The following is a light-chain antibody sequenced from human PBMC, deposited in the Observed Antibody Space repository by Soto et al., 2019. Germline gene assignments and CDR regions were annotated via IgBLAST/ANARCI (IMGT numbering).Light chain of an antibody. Sequence: EIVLTQSPGTLSLSPGERATLSCMASQSVSSNLAWYQQKPGQAPRLLIYGASTRATGIPARFSGSRSGTEFTLTISSLQSEDFAVYYCQQYSKWPPWTFGQGTKVDIK. J-gene: IGKJ1*01. CDR1: QSVSSN. CDR3: QQYSKWPPWT. V-gene: IGKV3-15*01. CDR2: GAS.